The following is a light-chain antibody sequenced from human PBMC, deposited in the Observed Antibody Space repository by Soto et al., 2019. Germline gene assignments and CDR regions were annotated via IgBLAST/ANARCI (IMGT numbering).Light chain of an antibody. CDR1: QSVSTSN. CDR2: GAS. CDR3: QQYNDWPPIT. J-gene: IGKJ5*01. V-gene: IGKV3-15*01. Sequence: PGTLSSSPGERATLSCRARQSVSTSNLAWYQQRPGQAHRLLIYGASSRATGIPARSSGSRSGTEFTLTISSLQSEDFAVYYCQQYNDWPPITVGPGTRREIK.